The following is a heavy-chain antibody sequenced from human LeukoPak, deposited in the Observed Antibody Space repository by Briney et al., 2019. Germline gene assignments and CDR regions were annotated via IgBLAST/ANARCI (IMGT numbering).Heavy chain of an antibody. CDR2: MYNSGST. CDR1: GGSLSVSY. CDR3: ARGIESYGDYGY. J-gene: IGHJ4*02. V-gene: IGHV4-59*01. Sequence: SETLSLTCAVSGGSLSVSYWSWIRQPPGKGLEWIAYMYNSGSTNYNPSLKSRVTISIDTSKNQFSLKLSSLTAADTAIYYCARGIESYGDYGYWGQGILVTVSS. D-gene: IGHD4-17*01.